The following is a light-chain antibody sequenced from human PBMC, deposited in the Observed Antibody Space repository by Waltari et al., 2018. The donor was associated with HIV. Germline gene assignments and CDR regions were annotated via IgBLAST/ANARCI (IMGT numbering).Light chain of an antibody. J-gene: IGKJ3*01. CDR2: EAS. CDR3: EQSYSTAFT. V-gene: IGKV1-39*01. Sequence: DIQMTQSPSSLYASVRERVTITCRASQTADSHLNWDQQKRGTAAKLLIYEASTLQSGVPSRFSGSRSETAVTLTISSQQPEDFAVYCCEQSYSTAFTFGPGTKVDMK. CDR1: QTADSH.